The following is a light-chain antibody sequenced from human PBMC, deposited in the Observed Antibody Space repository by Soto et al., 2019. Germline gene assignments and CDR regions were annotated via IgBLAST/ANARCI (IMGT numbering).Light chain of an antibody. CDR1: QTVSGSQ. J-gene: IGKJ1*01. V-gene: IGKV3-20*01. Sequence: EIEFTHAPGTLSLSPGERATRSCRGSQTVSGSQLAWYQQRPGQPPRLLIFDASRRATGIPDRFSGSGSGTDFSLTISRLEPEDFAVYYCQQYGGSPWTFGQGTKVDIK. CDR3: QQYGGSPWT. CDR2: DAS.